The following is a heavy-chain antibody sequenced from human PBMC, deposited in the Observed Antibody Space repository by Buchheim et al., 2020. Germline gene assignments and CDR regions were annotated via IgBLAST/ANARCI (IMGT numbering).Heavy chain of an antibody. CDR1: GGSISSGGYY. V-gene: IGHV4-31*03. J-gene: IGHJ5*02. D-gene: IGHD2-15*01. CDR3: AREDRGYCSGGSCYSHWFDP. CDR2: IYYSGST. Sequence: QVQLQESGPGLVKPSQTLSLTCTVSGGSISSGGYYWSWIRQHPGKGLEWIGYIYYSGSTYYNPSLKSRVTISVDTSKDQFSLKLSSVTAADTAVYYCAREDRGYCSGGSCYSHWFDPWGQGTL.